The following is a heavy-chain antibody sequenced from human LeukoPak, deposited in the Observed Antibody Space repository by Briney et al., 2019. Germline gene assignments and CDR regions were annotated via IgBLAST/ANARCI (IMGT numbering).Heavy chain of an antibody. D-gene: IGHD4-23*01. CDR2: IKSTTVGGTT. CDR3: TTGPGNSGY. V-gene: IGHV3-15*01. J-gene: IGHJ4*02. CDR1: GLTFSNAW. Sequence: KAGGSLRLSCAVSGLTFSNAWMSWVRQAPGKGLEWVGRIKSTTVGGTTEYAAPGKGRFTISRDDSKNTVYLQMNSLKTEDTAVYYCTTGPGNSGYWGQGTLVTVSS.